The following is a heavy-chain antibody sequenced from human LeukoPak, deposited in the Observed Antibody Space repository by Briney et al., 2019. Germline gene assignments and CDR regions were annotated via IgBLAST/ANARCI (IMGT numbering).Heavy chain of an antibody. Sequence: GASVKVSCKASGGTFSSYAISWVRQAPGQGLEWMGGISPIFGTANYAQKFQGRVTITTDESTSTAYMELSSLRSEDTAVYYCARDLDYYDSSGSPFLVWGQGTLVTVSS. CDR1: GGTFSSYA. CDR3: ARDLDYYDSSGSPFLV. J-gene: IGHJ4*02. CDR2: ISPIFGTA. V-gene: IGHV1-69*05. D-gene: IGHD3-22*01.